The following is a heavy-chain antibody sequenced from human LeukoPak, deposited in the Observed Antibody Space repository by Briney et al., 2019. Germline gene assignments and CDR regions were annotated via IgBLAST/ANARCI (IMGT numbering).Heavy chain of an antibody. CDR3: AREWLYYYYMDV. CDR2: MNPNSGNT. D-gene: IGHD2-8*01. V-gene: IGHV1-8*01. CDR1: GYTFTSYD. Sequence: GASVTLSRTASGYTFTSYDINWVRQATGQGLQLMGWMNPNSGNTGYAQKFQGRVSMTRNTSISTAYMELSSLRSEDTAVDYCAREWLYYYYMDVWGKGTTVTVSS. J-gene: IGHJ6*03.